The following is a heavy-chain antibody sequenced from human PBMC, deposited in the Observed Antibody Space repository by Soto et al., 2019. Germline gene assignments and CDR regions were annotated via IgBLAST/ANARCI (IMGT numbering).Heavy chain of an antibody. CDR3: ARGNDYGDY. CDR1: GFTFSSYA. J-gene: IGHJ4*02. Sequence: QVQLVESGGGVVQPGRSLRLSCAASGFTFSSYAMHWVRQAPSKGLEWVAVISYDGSNKYYADSVKGRFTISRDNSKNTLYLQMNSLRAEDTAVYYCARGNDYGDYWGQGTLVTVSS. CDR2: ISYDGSNK. D-gene: IGHD2-8*01. V-gene: IGHV3-30-3*01.